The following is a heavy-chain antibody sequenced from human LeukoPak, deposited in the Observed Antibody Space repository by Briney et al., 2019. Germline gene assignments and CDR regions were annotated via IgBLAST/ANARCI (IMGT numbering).Heavy chain of an antibody. D-gene: IGHD3-10*02. CDR3: AELGITMIGGV. CDR2: IYSGGST. V-gene: IGHV3-23*03. J-gene: IGHJ6*04. CDR1: GFTFSSYA. Sequence: GGSLRLSCAASGFTFSSYAMSWVRRAPGKGLEWVSLIYSGGSTYYADSVKGRFTISRDNAKNSLYLQMNSLRAEDTAVYYCAELGITMIGGVWGKGTTVTISS.